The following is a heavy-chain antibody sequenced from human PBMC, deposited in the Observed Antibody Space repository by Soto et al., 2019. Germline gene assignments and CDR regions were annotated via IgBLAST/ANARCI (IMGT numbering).Heavy chain of an antibody. Sequence: EVQLVESGGGLVQPGGSLRLSCAASGFTFSSYWMHWVRQAPGKGLVWVSRINSDGSSTSYADSVKGRLTISRDNAKNTLYLQMNSLRAEDTAVYYCSYYDSSGYYLFDYWGQGTLVTVSS. V-gene: IGHV3-74*01. D-gene: IGHD3-22*01. J-gene: IGHJ4*02. CDR3: SYYDSSGYYLFDY. CDR2: INSDGSST. CDR1: GFTFSSYW.